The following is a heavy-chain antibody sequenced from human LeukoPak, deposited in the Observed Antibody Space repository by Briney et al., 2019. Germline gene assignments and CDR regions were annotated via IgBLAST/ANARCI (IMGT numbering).Heavy chain of an antibody. CDR3: ATARADYGDYNSFYYMDV. Sequence: SETLSLTCTVSGDSMRSDSYFWSWIRQPAGKGLESIGRSYSSGNTYYNPSLESRVTISLDTPRNQFSLKVSSVTAADTAVYYCATARADYGDYNSFYYMDVWGKGTTVTVSS. D-gene: IGHD4-17*01. V-gene: IGHV4-61*02. CDR2: SYSSGNT. CDR1: GDSMRSDSYF. J-gene: IGHJ6*03.